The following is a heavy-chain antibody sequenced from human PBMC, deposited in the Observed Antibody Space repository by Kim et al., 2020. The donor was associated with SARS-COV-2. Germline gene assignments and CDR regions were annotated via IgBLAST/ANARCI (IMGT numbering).Heavy chain of an antibody. J-gene: IGHJ4*02. CDR3: ARSMGY. CDR1: GGSFSGYY. V-gene: IGHV4-34*01. Sequence: SETLSLTCAVYGGSFSGYYWSWIRQPPGKGLEWIGEINHSGSTNYNPSLKSRVTISVDTSKNQFSLKLSSVTAADTAVYYCARSMGYWGQGTLVTVSS. D-gene: IGHD2-8*01. CDR2: INHSGST.